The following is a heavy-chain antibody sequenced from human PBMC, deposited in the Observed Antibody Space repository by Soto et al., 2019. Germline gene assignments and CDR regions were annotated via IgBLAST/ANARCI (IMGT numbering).Heavy chain of an antibody. CDR1: GGSISTVGHY. J-gene: IGHJ4*02. CDR3: ARATGTLRSRNCDY. Sequence: SETLSLTCSVSGGSISTVGHYWTWIRQPPGKGLGWIGSIYHTGSTYYSKSLRSRLTMSVDTSKSQFSLRLSSVTAADTAVYYCARATGTLRSRNCDYWGQGSLVTVSS. V-gene: IGHV4-31*03. D-gene: IGHD1-1*01. CDR2: IYHTGST.